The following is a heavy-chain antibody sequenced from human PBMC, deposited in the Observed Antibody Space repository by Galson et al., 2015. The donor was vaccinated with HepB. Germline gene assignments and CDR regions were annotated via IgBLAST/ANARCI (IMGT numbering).Heavy chain of an antibody. CDR2: ISSRSDFI. CDR1: GFTFSSYS. D-gene: IGHD3-22*01. Sequence: SLRLSCAASGFTFSSYSMNWVRQAPGKGLEWVSSISSRSDFIYYADSVKGRFTISRDNAKNSLSLQMNSLRAEDTAVYYCAREGYYYDSSACFDYWGQGTLVTVSS. J-gene: IGHJ4*02. CDR3: AREGYYYDSSACFDY. V-gene: IGHV3-21*01.